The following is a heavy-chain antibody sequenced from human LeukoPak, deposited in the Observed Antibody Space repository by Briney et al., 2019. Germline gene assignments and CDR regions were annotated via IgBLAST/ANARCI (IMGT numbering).Heavy chain of an antibody. V-gene: IGHV3-20*04. CDR3: ARIRCGSYNGWFDP. J-gene: IGHJ5*02. D-gene: IGHD3-10*01. CDR2: IHWNGGTT. Sequence: PGGSLRLSCAASGFTFDNYGMAWVRQAPRKGLEWVSYIHWNGGTTVYADSVKGRFTISRDNAKNSLYLQMDSLRAEDTALYYCARIRCGSYNGWFDPWGQGTLVTVSS. CDR1: GFTFDNYG.